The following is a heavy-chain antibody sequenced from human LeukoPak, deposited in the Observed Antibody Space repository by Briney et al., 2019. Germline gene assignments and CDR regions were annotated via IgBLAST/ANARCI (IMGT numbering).Heavy chain of an antibody. J-gene: IGHJ4*02. CDR2: ISYDGSNK. Sequence: PGGSLRLSCAASGFTFSSYAMHWVRQAPGKGLEWVAVISYDGSNKYYADSVKGRFTISRDNSKNTLYLQMNSLRAEDAAVYYCARDPVYGSGSYPDYWGQGTLVTVSS. CDR1: GFTFSSYA. V-gene: IGHV3-30-3*01. CDR3: ARDPVYGSGSYPDY. D-gene: IGHD3-10*01.